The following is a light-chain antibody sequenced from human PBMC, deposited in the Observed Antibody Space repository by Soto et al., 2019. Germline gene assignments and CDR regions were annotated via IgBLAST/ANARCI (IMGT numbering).Light chain of an antibody. V-gene: IGKV1-12*01. CDR2: AAS. CDR1: QDISSW. Sequence: DIQMTQSPSSVSASVGDTVTITGRASQDISSWLAWFQQKPGRAPKLLLYAASSLQSGVPSRFSGSGSGAYCTPTISSLQPEDFANYYCQQAHSFPLTFGGGTKVEIK. J-gene: IGKJ4*01. CDR3: QQAHSFPLT.